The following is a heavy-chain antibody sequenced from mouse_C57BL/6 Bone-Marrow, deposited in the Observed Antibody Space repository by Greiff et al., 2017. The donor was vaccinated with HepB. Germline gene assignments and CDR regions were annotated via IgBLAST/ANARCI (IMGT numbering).Heavy chain of an antibody. J-gene: IGHJ2*01. D-gene: IGHD4-1*01. CDR1: GYAFSSSW. V-gene: IGHV1-82*01. CDR2: IYPGDGDT. CDR3: ARSLGGFDY. Sequence: QVQLQQSGPELVKPGASVKISCKASGYAFSSSWMNWVKQRPGKGLEWIGRIYPGDGDTNYNGKFKGKATLTADKSSSTAYMQLSSLTSEDSAVYFCARSLGGFDYWGQGTTLTVSS.